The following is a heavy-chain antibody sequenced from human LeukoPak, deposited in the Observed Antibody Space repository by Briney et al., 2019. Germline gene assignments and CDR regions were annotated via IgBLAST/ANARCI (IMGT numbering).Heavy chain of an antibody. CDR3: ARDSDFDF. Sequence: PGGSLRLSCVGSGFTFSSFWMSWVRQAPGKGLEWVAHIKQDGSEKYYVDSVKGRFTISRDNAKNSLYLQMNSLRAEDTAVYYCARDSDFDFWGQGTLVTVSS. CDR1: GFTFSSFW. CDR2: IKQDGSEK. J-gene: IGHJ4*02. V-gene: IGHV3-7*05.